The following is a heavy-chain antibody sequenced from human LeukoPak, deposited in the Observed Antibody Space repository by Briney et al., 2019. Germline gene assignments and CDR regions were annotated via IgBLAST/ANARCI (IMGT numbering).Heavy chain of an antibody. CDR3: ARVSWPDAFDI. V-gene: IGHV4-59*01. CDR1: GGSISSYY. CDR2: IYYSGST. J-gene: IGHJ3*02. D-gene: IGHD5-12*01. Sequence: SETLSLTCTVSGGSISSYYWSWIRQPPGKGLEWIGYIYYSGSTNYNPSLKSRVTISVDTSKNQFSLKLSSVTAADTAIYYCARVSWPDAFDIWCQGTMVTVSS.